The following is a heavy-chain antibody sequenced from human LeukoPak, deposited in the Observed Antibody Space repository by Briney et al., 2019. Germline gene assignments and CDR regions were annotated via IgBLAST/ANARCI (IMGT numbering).Heavy chain of an antibody. V-gene: IGHV4-4*02. J-gene: IGHJ3*02. D-gene: IGHD4-17*01. CDR3: ARAAVTMGNDALDI. Sequence: SETLSLTCAVSGGSISSSNWWSWVRQPPGKGLEWIGEIYHSGSTNYNPSLKSRVTISVDKSKNQFSLKLSSVTAADTAVYYCARAAVTMGNDALDIWGQGTMVTVSS. CDR2: IYHSGST. CDR1: GGSISSSNW.